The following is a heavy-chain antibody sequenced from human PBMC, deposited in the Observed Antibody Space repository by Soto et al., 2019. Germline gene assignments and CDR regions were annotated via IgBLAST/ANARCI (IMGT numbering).Heavy chain of an antibody. CDR1: GFTFSSYA. V-gene: IGHV3-23*01. CDR3: AKVGVRCVPSYFSMDV. J-gene: IGHJ6*02. Sequence: EVQLLESGGGLVQPGGSLRLSCAASGFTFSSYAMSWVRQAPGKGLEWVSDISGSGGSTYYADSVTGRFTISRDNSKNKVDLHIDSLGPEDTAVYYCAKVGVRCVPSYFSMDVWGQGTTVTVSS. D-gene: IGHD3-10*01. CDR2: ISGSGGST.